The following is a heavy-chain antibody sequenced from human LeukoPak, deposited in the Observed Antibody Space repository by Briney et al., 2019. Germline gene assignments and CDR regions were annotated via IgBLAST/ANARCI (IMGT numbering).Heavy chain of an antibody. CDR1: GYMFVAYG. CDR3: ARNWNDVENYNY. Sequence: ASVKVSCKASGYMFVAYGISWVRQAPGQGLEWMGWISSSDGETNYAQKFQGRVTMTTDTSTSTVFMELRSLKSDDTAVYYCARNWNDVENYNYWGQGTLVTVSS. V-gene: IGHV1-18*01. CDR2: ISSSDGET. D-gene: IGHD1-1*01. J-gene: IGHJ4*02.